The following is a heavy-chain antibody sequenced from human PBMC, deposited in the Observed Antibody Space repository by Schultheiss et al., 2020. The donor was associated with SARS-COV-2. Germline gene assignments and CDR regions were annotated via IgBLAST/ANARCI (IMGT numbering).Heavy chain of an antibody. CDR2: ISGSGGST. CDR1: GFTFINAW. J-gene: IGHJ1*01. Sequence: GGSLRLSCAASGFTFINAWMNWVRQAPGKGLEWVSAISGSGGSTYYADSVKGRFTISRDNAKNSLYLQMNSLRAEDTAVYYCARSSSGPAEYFQHWGQGTLVTVSS. CDR3: ARSSSGPAEYFQH. V-gene: IGHV3-48*01. D-gene: IGHD3-22*01.